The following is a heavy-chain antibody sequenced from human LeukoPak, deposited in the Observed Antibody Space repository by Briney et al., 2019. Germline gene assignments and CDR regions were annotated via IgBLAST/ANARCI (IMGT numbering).Heavy chain of an antibody. V-gene: IGHV1-46*01. J-gene: IGHJ6*03. Sequence: GASVKVSCKASGYTFTSYYMHWVRQAPGQGLEWMGIINPSGGSTSYAQKFQGRVTMTRDMSTSTVYMELSSLRSEDTAVYYCARGGGELTLDYYMDVWGKGTTVTVSS. CDR1: GYTFTSYY. CDR3: ARGGGELTLDYYMDV. D-gene: IGHD1-26*01. CDR2: INPSGGST.